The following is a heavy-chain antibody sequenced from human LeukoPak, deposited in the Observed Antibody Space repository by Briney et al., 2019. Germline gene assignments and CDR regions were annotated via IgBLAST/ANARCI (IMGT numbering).Heavy chain of an antibody. V-gene: IGHV3-20*04. Sequence: GGSLRLSCAASGFTFDDYGMSWVRQAPGKGLEWVSGINWNGGSTGYADSVKGRFTISRDNAKNSLYLQMNSLRAEDTALYYCARNNYGDYRPITFDYWGQGTLVTVSS. CDR1: GFTFDDYG. D-gene: IGHD4-17*01. CDR3: ARNNYGDYRPITFDY. J-gene: IGHJ4*02. CDR2: INWNGGST.